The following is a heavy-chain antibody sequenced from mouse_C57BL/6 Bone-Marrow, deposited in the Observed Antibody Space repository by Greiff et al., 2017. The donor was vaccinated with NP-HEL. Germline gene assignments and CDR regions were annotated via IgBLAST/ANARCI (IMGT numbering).Heavy chain of an antibody. CDR2: INPSSGYT. Sequence: QVQLQQSGAELAKPGASVKLSCKASGYTFTSYWMHWVKQRPGQGLEWIGYINPSSGYTKYNQKFKDKATLTADKSSSTAYMQLSSLTYEDSAVYYCARWNYESYYAMDDWGQGTSVTVSS. V-gene: IGHV1-7*01. J-gene: IGHJ4*01. CDR1: GYTFTSYW. D-gene: IGHD1-1*01. CDR3: ARWNYESYYAMDD.